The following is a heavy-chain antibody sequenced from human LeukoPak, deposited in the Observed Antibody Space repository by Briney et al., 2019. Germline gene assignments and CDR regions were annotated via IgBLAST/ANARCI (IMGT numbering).Heavy chain of an antibody. V-gene: IGHV1-69*13. D-gene: IGHD3-9*01. CDR1: GGTFSSYA. CDR3: ARGRDFDWLSAFDY. Sequence: SVKVSCKASGGTFSSYAISWARQAPGQGLEWMGGIIPIFGTANYAQKFQGRVTITADESTSTAYMELSSLRSEDTAVYYCARGRDFDWLSAFDYWGQGTLVTVSS. J-gene: IGHJ4*02. CDR2: IIPIFGTA.